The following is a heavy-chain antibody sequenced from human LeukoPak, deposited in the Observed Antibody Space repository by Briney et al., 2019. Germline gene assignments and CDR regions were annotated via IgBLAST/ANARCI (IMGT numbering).Heavy chain of an antibody. CDR1: GFTFSSYA. CDR2: ISGSGGST. Sequence: SGGSLRLSCAASGFTFSSYAMSWVRQAPGKGLEWVSAISGSGGSTYYADSVKGRFTISRDNSKNTLYLQMNSLRAEDTAVYYCAKGVSTVVVPAAIGGYGDYWGQGTLVTVSS. CDR3: AKGVSTVVVPAAIGGYGDY. J-gene: IGHJ4*02. V-gene: IGHV3-23*01. D-gene: IGHD2-2*01.